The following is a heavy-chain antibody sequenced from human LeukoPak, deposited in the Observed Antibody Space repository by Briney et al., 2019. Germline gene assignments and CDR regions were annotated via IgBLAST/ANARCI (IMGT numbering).Heavy chain of an antibody. V-gene: IGHV3-30*18. D-gene: IGHD3-9*01. CDR1: GFTFSSYG. CDR2: ISYDGSNK. CDR3: AKRELRYFDWPGAFDI. J-gene: IGHJ3*02. Sequence: GGSLRLSCAASGFTFSSYGMHWVRQAPGKGLEWVAVISYDGSNKYYADSVKGRFTISRDNSKNTLYLQMNSLRAEDTAVYHCAKRELRYFDWPGAFDIWGQGTMVTVSS.